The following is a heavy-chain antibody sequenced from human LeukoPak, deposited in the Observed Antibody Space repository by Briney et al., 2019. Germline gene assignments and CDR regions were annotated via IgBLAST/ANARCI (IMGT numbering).Heavy chain of an antibody. J-gene: IGHJ4*02. D-gene: IGHD2-15*01. CDR1: GYTFTGYY. CDR2: INPNSGGT. CDR3: ARDGGSGGSCYLFY. Sequence: GASVKVSCKASGYTFTGYYMHWVRKAPGQGLEGMGRINPNSGGTNYAQKFQGRVTMTRDTSISTAYMELSRLRSDDTAVYYCARDGGSGGSCYLFYWGQGTLVTVSS. V-gene: IGHV1-2*06.